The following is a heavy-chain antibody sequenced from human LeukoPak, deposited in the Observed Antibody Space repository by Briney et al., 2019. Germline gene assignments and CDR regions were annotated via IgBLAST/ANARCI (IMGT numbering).Heavy chain of an antibody. V-gene: IGHV1-8*01. CDR1: GYTFTSYD. Sequence: GASVKVSCKASGYTFTSYDINWMRQATGQGLEWMGWMNPNSGNTGYAQKFQGRVTMTRNTSISTAYMELSSLRSEDTAVYYCARRMGFSAQLDNRFDPWGQGTLVTVSS. CDR3: ARRMGFSAQLDNRFDP. CDR2: MNPNSGNT. D-gene: IGHD1-26*01. J-gene: IGHJ5*02.